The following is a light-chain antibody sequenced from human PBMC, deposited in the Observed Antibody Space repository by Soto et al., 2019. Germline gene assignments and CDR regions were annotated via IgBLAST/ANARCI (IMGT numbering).Light chain of an antibody. J-gene: IGLJ3*02. V-gene: IGLV2-11*01. CDR2: DVN. Sequence: QSALTQPRSVSGSPGQSVTISCTGTSSDVGAYNYVSWYQQHPGKAPKLMISDVNKRPSGVSDRFSGSKSGNTASLTISGLQAEDEADYYCCSFAGSSTLWVFGGGTKLTVL. CDR3: CSFAGSSTLWV. CDR1: SSDVGAYNY.